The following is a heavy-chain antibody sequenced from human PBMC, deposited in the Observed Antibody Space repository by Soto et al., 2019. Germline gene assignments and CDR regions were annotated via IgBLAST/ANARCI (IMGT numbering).Heavy chain of an antibody. CDR2: IYHSGST. CDR3: ARAMTTVTTFAY. D-gene: IGHD4-17*01. CDR1: GGSISSGGYS. Sequence: QLQLQESGSGLVKPSQTLSLTCAVSGGSISSGGYSWSWIRQPPGKGLECIGYIYHSGSTYYNPSLNSRVPISVARSRYQSSLKLSSVTAADTAVYYCARAMTTVTTFAYWGQGTLVTVSS. V-gene: IGHV4-30-2*01. J-gene: IGHJ4*02.